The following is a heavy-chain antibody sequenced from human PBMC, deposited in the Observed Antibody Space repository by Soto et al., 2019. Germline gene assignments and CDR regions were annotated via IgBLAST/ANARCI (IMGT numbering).Heavy chain of an antibody. V-gene: IGHV4-4*02. D-gene: IGHD5-18*01. CDR1: RGSISSNW. CDR3: SSQSYSYAWHH. J-gene: IGHJ5*02. CDR2: IYHSGST. Sequence: PSETLSLTCAVSRGSISSNWWSWVRQPPGKGLEWIGEIYHSGSTNYNPSHNSRVTISMDKSRTYYYLDLSSVTAADTAVYYYSSQSYSYAWHHCGQGIQVTVSS.